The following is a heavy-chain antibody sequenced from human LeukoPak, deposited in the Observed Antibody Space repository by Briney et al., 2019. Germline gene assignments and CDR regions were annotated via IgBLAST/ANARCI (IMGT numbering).Heavy chain of an antibody. J-gene: IGHJ4*02. D-gene: IGHD3-10*01. CDR1: GGSISSYY. V-gene: IGHV4-4*07. CDR3: ARGAYGSGSLGVFDY. CDR2: MSSSGST. Sequence: PSETLPLTCTVSGGSISSYYWSWIRQPAGKGLEWIGRMSSSGSTNYNPSLKSRVTMSGDTSKNQFSLKLSSVTAADTAVYYCARGAYGSGSLGVFDYWGQGTLVTVSS.